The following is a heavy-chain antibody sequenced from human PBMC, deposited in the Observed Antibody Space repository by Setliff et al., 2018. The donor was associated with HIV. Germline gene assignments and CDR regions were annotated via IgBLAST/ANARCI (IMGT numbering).Heavy chain of an antibody. CDR1: GGSITSYY. J-gene: IGHJ4*02. D-gene: IGHD3-10*01. CDR2: IFDSGST. CDR3: ARQGGYNSPLMV. V-gene: IGHV4-59*08. Sequence: SETLSLTCAVSGGSITSYYWNWIRQSPGKGLEWIGYIFDSGSTKYNPSVTSRVTISVDASKNQFFLQLISVTAADTAVYYCARQGGYNSPLMVWGQGKLVTVSS.